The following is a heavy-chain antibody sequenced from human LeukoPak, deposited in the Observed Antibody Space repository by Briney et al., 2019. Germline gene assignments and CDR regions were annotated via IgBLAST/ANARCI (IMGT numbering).Heavy chain of an antibody. CDR2: IYHGGST. CDR3: ARDPGTPNWFDP. Sequence: SSETLSLTCTVSGYSISSGYYWGWIRQPPGKGLEWIGSIYHGGSTYYNPSLKSRVTMSVDTSKNQFSLKLSSVTAADTAVYYCARDPGTPNWFDPLGPGNPGHRLL. V-gene: IGHV4-38-2*02. CDR1: GYSISSGYY. D-gene: IGHD1-1*01. J-gene: IGHJ5*02.